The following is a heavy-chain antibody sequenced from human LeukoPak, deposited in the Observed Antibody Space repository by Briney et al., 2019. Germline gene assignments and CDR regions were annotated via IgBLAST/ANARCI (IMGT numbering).Heavy chain of an antibody. V-gene: IGHV4-34*01. CDR2: INHSGST. J-gene: IGHJ4*02. CDR3: ARVGATRNFDY. D-gene: IGHD1-26*01. CDR1: GGSFSGYY. Sequence: SETLSLTCAVYGGSFSGYYWSWIRQPPGKGLEWIGEINHSGSTNYNPSLKSRVTTSVDTSKNQFSLKLSSVTAADTAVYYCARVGATRNFDYWGQGTLVTVSS.